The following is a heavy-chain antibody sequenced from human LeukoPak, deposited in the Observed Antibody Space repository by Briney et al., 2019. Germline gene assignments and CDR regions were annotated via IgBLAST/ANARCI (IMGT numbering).Heavy chain of an antibody. CDR3: ARQGSEIDY. Sequence: PGGSLRLSCAASGFTLSHYYMTWIRQAQGKGLEWLSCISSSGDTIYYADSVKGRFTVSRDNAENSLYLQMNSLRAEDTAMYYCARQGSEIDYWGQGTLVTVSS. D-gene: IGHD6-6*01. CDR2: ISSSGDTI. J-gene: IGHJ4*02. V-gene: IGHV3-11*01. CDR1: GFTLSHYY.